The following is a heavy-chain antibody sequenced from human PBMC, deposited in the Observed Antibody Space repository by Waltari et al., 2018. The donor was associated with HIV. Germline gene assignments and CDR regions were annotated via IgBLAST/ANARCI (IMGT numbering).Heavy chain of an antibody. CDR2: IGTAGDT. CDR1: GFPFSSFA. CDR3: TRGRSGALMDV. V-gene: IGHV3-13*01. J-gene: IGHJ6*02. D-gene: IGHD3-10*01. Sequence: EVRLVESGGGLVQPGGSLRRPCAGAGFPFSSFALHLVRHGKGKSLEWVSGIGTAGDTDYRGSVKGRFTISRENAKNSLYLQMNSLRAGDTAVDYWTRGRSGALMDVWGQGTMVTVSS.